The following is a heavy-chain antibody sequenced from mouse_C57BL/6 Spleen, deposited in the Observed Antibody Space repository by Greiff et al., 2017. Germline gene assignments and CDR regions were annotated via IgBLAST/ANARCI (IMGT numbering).Heavy chain of an antibody. D-gene: IGHD3-2*02. CDR3: ARPGSSGYLFAY. V-gene: IGHV1-26*01. CDR2: INPNNGGT. Sequence: EVQLQQSGPELVKPGASVKISCKASGYTFTDYYMNWVKQSHGKSLEWIGDINPNNGGTSYNQKFKGKATLTVDKSSSTAYMELRSLTSEDSAVYYCARPGSSGYLFAYWGQGTLVTVSA. CDR1: GYTFTDYY. J-gene: IGHJ3*01.